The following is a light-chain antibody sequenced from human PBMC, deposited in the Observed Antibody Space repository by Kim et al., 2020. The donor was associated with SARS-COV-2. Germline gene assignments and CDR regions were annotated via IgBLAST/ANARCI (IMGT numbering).Light chain of an antibody. CDR2: EVS. V-gene: IGLV2-23*02. Sequence: QSITLACTGTSSDVGSYNLVSWYQQDPGKAPKLMSYEVSKRPSGVSNRFSGSKSGNTASLTISGLQAEDEADYYCCSYAGSSTYVVFGGGTQRTVL. J-gene: IGLJ2*01. CDR1: SSDVGSYNL. CDR3: CSYAGSSTYVV.